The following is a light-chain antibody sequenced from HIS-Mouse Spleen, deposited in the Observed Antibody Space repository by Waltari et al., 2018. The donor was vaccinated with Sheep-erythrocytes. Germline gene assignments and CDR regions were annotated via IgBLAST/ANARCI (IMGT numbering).Light chain of an antibody. CDR2: DVS. Sequence: QSALTQPRSVSGSPGQSVTISSSGTSSAVRGYNVVSWYQQHPGKAPKPMIYDVSNRPSGVPDRFSGSKSGNTASLTISGLQAEDEADYYCCSYAGSYNHVFATGTKVTVL. CDR1: SSAVRGYNV. CDR3: CSYAGSYNHV. V-gene: IGLV2-11*01. J-gene: IGLJ1*01.